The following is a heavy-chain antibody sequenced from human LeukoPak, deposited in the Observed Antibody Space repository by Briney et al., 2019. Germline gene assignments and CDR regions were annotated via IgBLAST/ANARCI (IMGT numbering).Heavy chain of an antibody. V-gene: IGHV1-18*01. CDR3: ARSSHLSWFGGYFDY. CDR1: GYTFTSHG. J-gene: IGHJ4*02. D-gene: IGHD3-10*01. CDR2: ISAYNGNT. Sequence: ASVKVSCKASGYTFTSHGISWVRQAPGQGLEWMGWISAYNGNTNYAQKLQGRVTMTTDTSTSTAYMELRSLRSDDTAVYYCARSSHLSWFGGYFDYWGQGTLVTVSS.